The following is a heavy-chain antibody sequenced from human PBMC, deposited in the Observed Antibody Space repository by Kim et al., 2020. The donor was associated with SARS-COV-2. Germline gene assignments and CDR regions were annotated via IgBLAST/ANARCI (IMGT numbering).Heavy chain of an antibody. CDR2: ITPILGLP. V-gene: IGHV1-69*04. J-gene: IGHJ4*02. CDR3: ARERSRFLYVFEN. Sequence: SVKVSCKASGGSFNSYTISWVRQAPGQGPEWMGRITPILGLPDYAQKFQGRVTITADISTSTIYMDLNSLRSEDTAVYYCARERSRFLYVFENWGQGTLVTVSS. CDR1: GGSFNSYT. D-gene: IGHD3-3*01.